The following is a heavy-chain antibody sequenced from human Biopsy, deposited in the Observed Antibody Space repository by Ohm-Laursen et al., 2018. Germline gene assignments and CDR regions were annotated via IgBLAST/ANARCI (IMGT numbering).Heavy chain of an antibody. CDR2: ISASSSYI. CDR3: ARSVGIMAAPIDY. V-gene: IGHV3-21*04. J-gene: IGHJ4*02. D-gene: IGHD3-16*01. Sequence: SLRLSCTASGITVSGNYMNWVRQAPGKGLEWVSSISASSSYIYYADSVKGRFTVSKENGKNSLYLHMNSLRVEDTAVYYCARSVGIMAAPIDYWGQGTLVTVSS. CDR1: GITVSGNY.